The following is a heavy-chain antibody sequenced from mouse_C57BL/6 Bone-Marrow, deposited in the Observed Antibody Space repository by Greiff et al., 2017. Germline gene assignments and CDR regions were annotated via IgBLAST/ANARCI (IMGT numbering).Heavy chain of an antibody. Sequence: VQLQQPGAELVKPGASVKLSCKASGYTFTSYWMQWVKQRPGQGLEWIGEIDPSDSYTNYNQKFKGKATLTVDTSSSTAYMQLSSLTSEDSAVDYCARSNCDPWFAYWGQGTLVTVSA. CDR2: IDPSDSYT. CDR3: ARSNCDPWFAY. D-gene: IGHD4-1*02. CDR1: GYTFTSYW. V-gene: IGHV1-50*01. J-gene: IGHJ3*01.